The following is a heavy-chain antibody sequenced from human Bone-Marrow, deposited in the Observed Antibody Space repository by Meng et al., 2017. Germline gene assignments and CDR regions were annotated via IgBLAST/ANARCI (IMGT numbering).Heavy chain of an antibody. V-gene: IGHV1-18*01. Sequence: ASVKVSCKASGYTFTSYGISWVRQSPGQGLEWMGWISAYNGNTNDAQKLQGRVTMTTDTSTSTAYMELRSLRSDDTAVYYCAGLTYYYDSSGYSQSNWGQGTLVTVSS. D-gene: IGHD3-22*01. J-gene: IGHJ4*02. CDR1: GYTFTSYG. CDR3: AGLTYYYDSSGYSQSN. CDR2: ISAYNGNT.